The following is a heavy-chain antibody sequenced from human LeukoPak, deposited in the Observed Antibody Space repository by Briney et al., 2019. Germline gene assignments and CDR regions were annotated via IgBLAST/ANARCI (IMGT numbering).Heavy chain of an antibody. Sequence: GGSLRLSCAASGFTFSSYAMSWVRQAPGKGLEWVSSISSSSSYIYYADSVKGRFTISRDNAKNSLYLQMNSLRAEDTAVYYCAKDLGERYGDYDGYWGQGTLVTVSS. CDR2: ISSSSSYI. J-gene: IGHJ4*02. CDR1: GFTFSSYA. D-gene: IGHD4-17*01. CDR3: AKDLGERYGDYDGY. V-gene: IGHV3-21*01.